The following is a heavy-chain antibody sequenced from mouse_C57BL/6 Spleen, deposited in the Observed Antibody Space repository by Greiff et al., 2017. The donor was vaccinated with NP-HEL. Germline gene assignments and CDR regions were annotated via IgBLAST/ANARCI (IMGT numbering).Heavy chain of an antibody. J-gene: IGHJ4*01. CDR3: ARFYYGGAMDY. CDR1: GYTFTSYW. CDR2: IDPSDSET. Sequence: QVQLQQPGAELVRPGSSVKLSCKASGYTFTSYWMHWVKQRPIQGLEWIGNIDPSDSETHYNQKFKDKATLTVDKSSSTAYMQLSSLTSEDSAVYYCARFYYGGAMDYWGQGTSVTVSS. V-gene: IGHV1-52*01. D-gene: IGHD1-1*01.